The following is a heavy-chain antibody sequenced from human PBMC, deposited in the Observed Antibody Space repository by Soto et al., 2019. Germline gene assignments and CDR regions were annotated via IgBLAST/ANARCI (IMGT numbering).Heavy chain of an antibody. V-gene: IGHV3-11*01. J-gene: IGHJ3*01. CDR1: GFTFSDYY. CDR3: QSDPNGSIY. CDR2: ISMSGSTI. Sequence: PGGFLRLSCGVSGFTFSDYYMSGIRKAPGKGLEWLSYISMSGSTIYYADSVKGRFTFSRANATNSLYPQMNSLRAEDTPGTYVQSDPNGSIYWGQGTMVTVSS. D-gene: IGHD2-21*01.